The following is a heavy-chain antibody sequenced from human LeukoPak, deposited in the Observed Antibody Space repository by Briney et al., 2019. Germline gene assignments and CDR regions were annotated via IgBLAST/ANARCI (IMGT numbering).Heavy chain of an antibody. D-gene: IGHD2-2*01. CDR2: ISAYNGNT. Sequence: ASVKVSCKASGYTFTSYGISWVRQAPGQGLEWMGWISAYNGNTNYAQKLQGRVTMTTDTSTSTAYMELRSLRSDDTAVYYCARVTWVEDIVVVPATLRDWGQGTLVTVSS. V-gene: IGHV1-18*01. CDR1: GYTFTSYG. J-gene: IGHJ4*02. CDR3: ARVTWVEDIVVVPATLRD.